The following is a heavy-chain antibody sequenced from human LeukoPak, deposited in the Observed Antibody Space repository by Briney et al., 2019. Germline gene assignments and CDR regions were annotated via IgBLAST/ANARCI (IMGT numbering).Heavy chain of an antibody. CDR1: GFTFSSYS. CDR3: AKAKVSSGGYYRPYGFDT. J-gene: IGHJ3*02. CDR2: ISGSGDNT. Sequence: GGSLRLSCAASGFTFSSYSMNWVRQAPGKGLEWVSAISGSGDNTNYADSVKGRFTISRDNPKNMLSLQMNSLRADDTAVYYCAKAKVSSGGYYRPYGFDTWGQGTMVTVSS. D-gene: IGHD3-22*01. V-gene: IGHV3-23*01.